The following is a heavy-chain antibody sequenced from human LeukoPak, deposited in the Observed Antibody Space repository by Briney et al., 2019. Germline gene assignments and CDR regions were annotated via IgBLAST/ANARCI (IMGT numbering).Heavy chain of an antibody. D-gene: IGHD5-12*01. CDR1: GFTISSYG. J-gene: IGHJ6*02. CDR2: ISYDGSNK. Sequence: GGSLRLSCAASGFTISSYGVHWVRQAPGKGLEWVAVISYDGSNKYYADSVKGRFTISRDNSKNTLYLQMNSLRAEDTAVYYCANHHRGYSGYDYHGMDVWGQGTTVTVSS. V-gene: IGHV3-30*18. CDR3: ANHHRGYSGYDYHGMDV.